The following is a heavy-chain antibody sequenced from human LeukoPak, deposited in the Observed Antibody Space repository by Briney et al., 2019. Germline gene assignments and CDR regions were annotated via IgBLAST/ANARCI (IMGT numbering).Heavy chain of an antibody. J-gene: IGHJ4*02. V-gene: IGHV3-21*01. CDR3: ARGELGYCSGGSCKHDY. CDR2: ISSSSSYI. Sequence: GGSLRLSCAASGFTFSSYSMNWVRQAPGRGLEWVSSISSSSSYIYYADSVKGRFTISRDSAKNSLYLQMNSLRAEDTAVYYCARGELGYCSGGSCKHDYWGQGTLVTVSS. D-gene: IGHD2-15*01. CDR1: GFTFSSYS.